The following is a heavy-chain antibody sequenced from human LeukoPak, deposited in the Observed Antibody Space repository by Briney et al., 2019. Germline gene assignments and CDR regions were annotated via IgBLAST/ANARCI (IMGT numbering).Heavy chain of an antibody. CDR3: ATREDYYDSSGYYFDY. J-gene: IGHJ4*02. CDR2: ISGSGGST. CDR1: GFTFSIYA. V-gene: IGHV3-23*01. D-gene: IGHD3-22*01. Sequence: GGSLRLSCAAAGFTFSIYAMSWVRQAPGKGLEWVSAISGSGGSTYYADSVKGRFTISRDNSKNTLYLQMNSLRAEDTAVYYCATREDYYDSSGYYFDYWGQGTLVTVSS.